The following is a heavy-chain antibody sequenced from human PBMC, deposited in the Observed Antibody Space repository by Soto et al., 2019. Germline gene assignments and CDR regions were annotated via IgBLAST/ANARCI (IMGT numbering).Heavy chain of an antibody. D-gene: IGHD3-22*01. CDR2: INPNSGGT. Sequence: ASVKVSCKASGYTFTGYYMHWVRQAPGQGLEWMGWINPNSGGTNYAQKFQGWVTMTRDTSISTAYMELSRLRSDDTAVYYCARGGGYDSSGYYYYYGMDVWGQGTTVTVSS. CDR1: GYTFTGYY. CDR3: ARGGGYDSSGYYYYYGMDV. V-gene: IGHV1-2*04. J-gene: IGHJ6*02.